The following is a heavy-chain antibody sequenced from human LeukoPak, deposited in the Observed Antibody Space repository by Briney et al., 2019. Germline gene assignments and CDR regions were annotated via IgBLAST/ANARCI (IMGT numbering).Heavy chain of an antibody. J-gene: IGHJ4*02. Sequence: SSVNVSCKASGYTFTSYGISWVRQAPGQGLDGMGWISAYNGNTNYAQKLQGRLTMTKDTYTSTAYMELRRLRSDDTAVYYCARGIEYSSSPLFDYWGQGTLVTVFS. V-gene: IGHV1-18*01. CDR2: ISAYNGNT. D-gene: IGHD6-6*01. CDR3: ARGIEYSSSPLFDY. CDR1: GYTFTSYG.